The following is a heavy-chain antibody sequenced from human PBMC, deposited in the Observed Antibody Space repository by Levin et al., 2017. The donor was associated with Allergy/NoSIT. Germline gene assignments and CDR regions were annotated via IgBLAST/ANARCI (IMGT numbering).Heavy chain of an antibody. CDR3: AREYSEYYGMDV. J-gene: IGHJ6*02. V-gene: IGHV4-59*01. CDR1: GGSISSYY. CDR2: IYYSGST. Sequence: SETLSLTCTVSGGSISSYYWSWIRQPPGKGLEWIGYIYYSGSTNYNPSLKSRVTISVDTSKNQFSLRLSSVTAADTAVYYCAREYSEYYGMDVWGQGTTVTVSS. D-gene: IGHD1-14*01.